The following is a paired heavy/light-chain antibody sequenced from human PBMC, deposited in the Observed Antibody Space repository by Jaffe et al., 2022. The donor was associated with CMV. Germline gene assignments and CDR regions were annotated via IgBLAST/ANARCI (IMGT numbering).Light chain of an antibody. Sequence: QSLLIQSPSASGTPGQTVTISCSGDLSNIGANAVTWYQQVPGAAPTLLIYNNIQRPSGVADRFSASKSGTSASLDITGLQSEDEAIYYCASWGVSLKGPVFGGGTRLTVL. CDR1: LSNIGANA. CDR3: ASWGVSLKGPV. CDR2: NNI. J-gene: IGLJ3*02. V-gene: IGLV1-44*01.
Heavy chain of an antibody. J-gene: IGHJ6*01. CDR3: ATGDYSDYYYYNFGLGV. CDR1: GGDFKNISNY. Sequence: QVHLQESGPGLLKPSGTLSLTCTVSGGDFKNISNYWVWIRQPPGKGLEWIGTIYYSGNIFYNPSLMTRVTIYAGPSRNQFSLKLRSVTAADTAVYYCATGDYSDYYYYNFGLGVWGQGTTVTVSS. CDR2: IYYSGNI. D-gene: IGHD1-26*01. V-gene: IGHV4-39*01.